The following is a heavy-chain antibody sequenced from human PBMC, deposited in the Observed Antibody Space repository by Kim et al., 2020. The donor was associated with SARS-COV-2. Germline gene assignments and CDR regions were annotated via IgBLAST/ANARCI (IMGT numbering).Heavy chain of an antibody. CDR3: ARDGPAQSINFDY. J-gene: IGHJ4*02. V-gene: IGHV1-69*04. CDR1: GGTFSSYA. D-gene: IGHD3-10*01. Sequence: SVKVSCKASGGTFSSYAMSWVRQAPGQGLEWMGRIIPILGIANYAQKFQGRVTITADKSTSTAYMELSSLRSEDTAVYYCARDGPAQSINFDYWGQGTLVTVSS. CDR2: IIPILGIA.